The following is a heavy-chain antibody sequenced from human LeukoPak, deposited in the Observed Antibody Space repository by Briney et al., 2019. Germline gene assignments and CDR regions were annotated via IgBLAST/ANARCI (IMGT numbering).Heavy chain of an antibody. CDR3: ARGRGYSSGWYLSHWYFDL. D-gene: IGHD6-19*01. Sequence: SETLSLTCAVYGGSFSGYYWSWIRQPPGKGLEWIGEINHSGSTNYNPSLKSRVTISVDTSKNQFSLKLSSVTAADTAVYCCARGRGYSSGWYLSHWYFDLWGRGTLVTVSS. V-gene: IGHV4-34*01. J-gene: IGHJ2*01. CDR2: INHSGST. CDR1: GGSFSGYY.